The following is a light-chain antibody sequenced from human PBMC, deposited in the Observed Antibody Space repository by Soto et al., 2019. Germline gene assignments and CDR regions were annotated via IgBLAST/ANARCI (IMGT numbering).Light chain of an antibody. CDR1: QSVSSY. CDR2: DAF. J-gene: IGKJ4*01. Sequence: EIVLTQSPATLSLSPGERATLSCRASQSVSSYLAWYQQKPGQAPRLLIYDAFNRATGIPARFSGSGSGTAFTLAIGSLGPGDFACYYCQKRRDWSLTFGGGTKVEI. V-gene: IGKV3-11*01. CDR3: QKRRDWSLT.